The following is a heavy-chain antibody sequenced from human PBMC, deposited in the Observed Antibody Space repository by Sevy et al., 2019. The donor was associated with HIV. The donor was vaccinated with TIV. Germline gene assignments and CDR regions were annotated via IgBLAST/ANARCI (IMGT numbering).Heavy chain of an antibody. Sequence: GGSLRLSCAASGFTVSSAYMSWVRQAPGKGLEWVSLIYDAGSTYFADSVEGRFTISRDDSKNTLYLQMNSLRAEDTAVYFCARESGYSSSPGAFDIWGQGTMVTVSS. J-gene: IGHJ3*02. CDR2: IYDAGST. CDR3: ARESGYSSSPGAFDI. D-gene: IGHD6-19*01. CDR1: GFTVSSAY. V-gene: IGHV3-53*01.